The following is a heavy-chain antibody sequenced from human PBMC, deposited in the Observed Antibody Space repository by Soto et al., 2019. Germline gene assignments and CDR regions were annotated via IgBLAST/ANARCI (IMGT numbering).Heavy chain of an antibody. CDR3: ARTRIHCSGGSCYSGWPPAYGMDV. J-gene: IGHJ6*02. CDR2: ISAYNGNT. V-gene: IGHV1-18*01. Sequence: GASVKVSCKASGYTFTSYGISWVRQAPGQGLEWMGWISAYNGNTNYSQKFQGRVTITRDTSASTVYMELSSLRSEDTAVYYCARTRIHCSGGSCYSGWPPAYGMDVWGQGTTVTVSS. D-gene: IGHD2-15*01. CDR1: GYTFTSYG.